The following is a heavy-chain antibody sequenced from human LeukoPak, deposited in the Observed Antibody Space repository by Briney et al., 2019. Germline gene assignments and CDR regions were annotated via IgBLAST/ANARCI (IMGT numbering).Heavy chain of an antibody. CDR1: GFTLSSYW. J-gene: IGHJ3*02. Sequence: GGSLRLSCAASGFTLSSYWMHWVRQAPGKGLEYVSAISENGGRTYYANSVKGRFTNSRDNSKNTLYLQMDSLRAEDMAVYYCAGEGVGGGAFDIWGQGTMVTVSS. D-gene: IGHD3-16*01. V-gene: IGHV3-64*01. CDR3: AGEGVGGGAFDI. CDR2: ISENGGRT.